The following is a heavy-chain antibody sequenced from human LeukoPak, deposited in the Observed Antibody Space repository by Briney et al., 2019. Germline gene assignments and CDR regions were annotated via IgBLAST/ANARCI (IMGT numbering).Heavy chain of an antibody. Sequence: LGESLKISCKASGHSFEYYWIAWVRQMPGKGLEWVGIIYPDDSDSTYSPSFQGQVTISVDKSINTAYLQWSSLKASNTAIYYCARVGSVTNFGVVSYYFDYWGQGTLVTVSS. CDR2: IYPDDSDS. D-gene: IGHD3-3*01. J-gene: IGHJ4*02. CDR3: ARVGSVTNFGVVSYYFDY. V-gene: IGHV5-51*01. CDR1: GHSFEYYW.